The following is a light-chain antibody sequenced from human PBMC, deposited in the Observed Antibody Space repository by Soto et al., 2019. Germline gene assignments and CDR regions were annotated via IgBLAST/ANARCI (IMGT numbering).Light chain of an antibody. CDR2: AAS. V-gene: IGKV1-39*01. CDR3: QQSYSTPCT. CDR1: QSISSS. Sequence: DIQMTQSPSSLSASVGDRVTITCRASQSISSSLDWYQQKPGKAPKLLIYAASSLQSGVPSRFSGSGSVTDFTRTISSLQPEDFATYYCQQSYSTPCTFGPGTKVDIK. J-gene: IGKJ3*01.